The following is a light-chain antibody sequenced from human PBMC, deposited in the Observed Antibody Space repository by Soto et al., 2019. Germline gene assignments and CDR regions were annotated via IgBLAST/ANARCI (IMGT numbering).Light chain of an antibody. J-gene: IGLJ2*01. Sequence: QSVLTQSPSASASLGASVKLTCTLSSGHSSYAIAWHQQQPEKGPRYLMKLSSDGSHSKGDGIPDRFSGSSSGAERYLTISSRQSEDEADYYCQTWDTGARGVFGGGTKLTVL. CDR3: QTWDTGARGV. CDR2: LSSDGSH. CDR1: SGHSSYA. V-gene: IGLV4-69*01.